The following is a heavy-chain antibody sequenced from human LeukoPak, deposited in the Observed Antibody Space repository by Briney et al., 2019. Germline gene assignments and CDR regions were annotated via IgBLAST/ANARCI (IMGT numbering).Heavy chain of an antibody. CDR1: GFTFSDYT. Sequence: PGGSLRLSCAASGFTFSDYTMNWVRQAPGKGLEWVSGISARGDSTYYADSVKGRFTISRDNSKNTLFLQMNSLRAEDTAVYYCAKLPMYTSGWFPPTKWGQGTLVTVSS. V-gene: IGHV3-23*01. CDR3: AKLPMYTSGWFPPTK. J-gene: IGHJ4*02. D-gene: IGHD6-19*01. CDR2: ISARGDST.